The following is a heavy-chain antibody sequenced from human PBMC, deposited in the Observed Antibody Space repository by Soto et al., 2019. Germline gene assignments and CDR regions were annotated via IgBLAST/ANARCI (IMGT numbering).Heavy chain of an antibody. D-gene: IGHD1-26*01. CDR2: ISGCSTT. J-gene: IGHJ4*02. Sequence: VQLLESGGGLVEPGGSRRLSCSASGFIFPTYAMAWVRQAPGRGLEWVSAISGCSTTYYADYVEGGFTISRDNSKNNLYLKMDSLRAEDTAVYYCARGPIVGPDHYFDPWGQGTLVTVSS. V-gene: IGHV3-23*01. CDR1: GFIFPTYA. CDR3: ARGPIVGPDHYFDP.